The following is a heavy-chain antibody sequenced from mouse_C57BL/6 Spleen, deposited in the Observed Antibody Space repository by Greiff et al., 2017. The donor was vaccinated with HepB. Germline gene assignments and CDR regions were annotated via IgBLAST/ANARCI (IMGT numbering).Heavy chain of an antibody. Sequence: EVKLEESGGGLVKPGGSLKLSCAASGFTFSSYAMSWVRQTPEKRLEWVATISDGGSYTYYPDNVKGRFTISRDNAKNNLYLQMSHLKSEDTAMYYCARDFNYYGRSYRGYFDVWGTGTTVTVSS. CDR3: ARDFNYYGRSYRGYFDV. CDR2: ISDGGSYT. D-gene: IGHD1-1*01. CDR1: GFTFSSYA. V-gene: IGHV5-4*03. J-gene: IGHJ1*03.